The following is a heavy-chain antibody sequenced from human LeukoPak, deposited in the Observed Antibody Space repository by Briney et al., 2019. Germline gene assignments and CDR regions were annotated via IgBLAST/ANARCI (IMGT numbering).Heavy chain of an antibody. J-gene: IGHJ4*02. V-gene: IGHV3-7*01. CDR1: GFTFSSYW. CDR2: IKQDGSEK. D-gene: IGHD4-17*01. Sequence: GGSLRLSCAASGFTFSSYWMSWVRQAPGKGLEWVANIKQDGSEKYYVDSVKGRFTISRDNAKNSLYLQMNSQRAEDTAVYYCARDTSDYDFDYWGQGTLVTVSS. CDR3: ARDTSDYDFDY.